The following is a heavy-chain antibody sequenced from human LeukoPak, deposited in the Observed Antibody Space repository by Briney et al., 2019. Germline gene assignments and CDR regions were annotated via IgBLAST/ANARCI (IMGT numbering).Heavy chain of an antibody. CDR3: AHRTDSSSWTGDYFDY. Sequence: SGPTLVKPTQTLTLTCTFSGFSLSTSGVGVGWIRQPPGKALEWLALIYWDDDTRYSPSLKSRLTITKDTSKNQVVLTMTNMDPVDTATYYCAHRTDSSSWTGDYFDYWGQGTLVTVSS. V-gene: IGHV2-5*02. CDR1: GFSLSTSGVG. CDR2: IYWDDDT. D-gene: IGHD6-13*01. J-gene: IGHJ4*02.